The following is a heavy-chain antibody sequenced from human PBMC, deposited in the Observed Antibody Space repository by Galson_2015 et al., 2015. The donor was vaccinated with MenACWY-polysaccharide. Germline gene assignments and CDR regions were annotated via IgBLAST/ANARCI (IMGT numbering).Heavy chain of an antibody. D-gene: IGHD1-26*01. J-gene: IGHJ4*02. Sequence: PVKVPGEASGYTFTSYDMYWVRQAPGQGLECFGWVNAGNGNMKSSQKFQGRVTITRDTSATTAYMKLSSLRSEDTVVYYCASDFSPEEGAAPRGFDYWGQGTLVTVSS. CDR2: VNAGNGNM. CDR1: GYTFTSYD. CDR3: ASDFSPEEGAAPRGFDY. V-gene: IGHV1-3*01.